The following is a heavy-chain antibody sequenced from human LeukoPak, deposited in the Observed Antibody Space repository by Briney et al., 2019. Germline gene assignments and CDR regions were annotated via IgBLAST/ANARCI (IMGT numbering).Heavy chain of an antibody. V-gene: IGHV1-8*01. CDR1: GYTFTSYD. J-gene: IGHJ4*02. CDR2: MNPNSGNT. D-gene: IGHD3-22*01. Sequence: ASVKVSCKASGYTFTSYDINWVRQATGQGLEWMGWMNPNSGNTGYAQKFQGRVTMTRNTSISTAYMELSSLRSEDTAVYYCAGGGGYYDSSGYYYRLFDYWGQGTLVTVSS. CDR3: AGGGGYYDSSGYYYRLFDY.